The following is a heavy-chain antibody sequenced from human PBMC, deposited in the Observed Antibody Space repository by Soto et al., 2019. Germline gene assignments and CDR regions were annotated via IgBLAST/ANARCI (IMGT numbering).Heavy chain of an antibody. CDR3: ARRRSSSWQRVFDY. V-gene: IGHV5-51*01. D-gene: IGHD6-13*01. CDR1: GYSFTTYW. Sequence: GESLKISCKGSGYSFTTYWIAWVRQMPGKGLEWMGIIYPGDSDTRYSPSFQGQVTISADKSISTAYLQWSSLKASDTAMYYCARRRSSSWQRVFDYWGQGTLVTVSS. CDR2: IYPGDSDT. J-gene: IGHJ4*02.